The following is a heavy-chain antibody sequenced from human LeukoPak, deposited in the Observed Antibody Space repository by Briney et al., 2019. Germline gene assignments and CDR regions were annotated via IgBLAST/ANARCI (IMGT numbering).Heavy chain of an antibody. D-gene: IGHD2/OR15-2a*01. J-gene: IGHJ6*03. CDR3: ARDPGNTHYYMDV. CDR2: ISSDGRTQ. V-gene: IGHV3-30*04. CDR1: GFTFRYFS. Sequence: GGSLRLSCAASGFTFRYFSMHWARQAPGKGLEWVAVISSDGRTQHYGDSVKGRFTISRDNSQNTLYLELSSLRHEDTTVYYCARDPGNTHYYMDVWGKGTTVTVSS.